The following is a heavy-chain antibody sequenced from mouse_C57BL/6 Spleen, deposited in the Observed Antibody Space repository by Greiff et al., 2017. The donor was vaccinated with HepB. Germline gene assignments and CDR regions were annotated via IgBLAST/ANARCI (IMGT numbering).Heavy chain of an antibody. V-gene: IGHV5-15*01. CDR2: ISNLAYSI. J-gene: IGHJ4*01. CDR1: GFTFSDYG. D-gene: IGHD1-1*01. Sequence: EVKLVESGGGLVQPGGSLKLSCAASGFTFSDYGMAWVRQAPRKGPEWVAFISNLAYSIYYADTVTGRFTISRENAKNTLYLEMSSLRSEDTAMYYCARHGIYYGSSYVDAMDYWGQGASVTVSS. CDR3: ARHGIYYGSSYVDAMDY.